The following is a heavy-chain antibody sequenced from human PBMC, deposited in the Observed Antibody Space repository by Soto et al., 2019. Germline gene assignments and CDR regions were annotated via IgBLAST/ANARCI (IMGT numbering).Heavy chain of an antibody. CDR3: ARDRGYTGYDFAY. J-gene: IGHJ4*02. Sequence: EVHLVESGGGLVQPGGSLILSCAASGFTFSRYAMNWVRQAPGKGLEWVSYINHDSGTIYYADSVKGRFTISRDNANNLLSLQMNSLRAEDTAVYYCARDRGYTGYDFAYWGQGTLVTVSS. D-gene: IGHD5-12*01. CDR2: INHDSGTI. V-gene: IGHV3-48*01. CDR1: GFTFSRYA.